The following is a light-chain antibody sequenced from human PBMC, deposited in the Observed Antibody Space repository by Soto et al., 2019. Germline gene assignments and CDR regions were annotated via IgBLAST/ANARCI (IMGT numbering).Light chain of an antibody. Sequence: EIVLTQSPGTLSLSPGERATVSCRASQSLSSSDLAWYQHKPGQAPRLLIYGASSRATGIPDRFSGSGSGTDFTLTISRLEPEDFAVYYCQQYGSSPKTFGQGTKVDIK. CDR3: QQYGSSPKT. V-gene: IGKV3-20*01. CDR1: QSLSSSD. J-gene: IGKJ1*01. CDR2: GAS.